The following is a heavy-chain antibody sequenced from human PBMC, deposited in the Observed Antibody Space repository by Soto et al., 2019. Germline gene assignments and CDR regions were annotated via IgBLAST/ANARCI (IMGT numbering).Heavy chain of an antibody. Sequence: QVQLVQSGAEVKKPGASVKVSCKASGYTFTSYDINWVRQATGQGLEWMGWMNPNSGNTGYAQKFQGRVTMTRNTSISKAYMELSSLRAEDTDVYYCARLFRAYCGGDLYYYYGMDVWGQGTTVTVSS. CDR2: MNPNSGNT. D-gene: IGHD2-21*02. J-gene: IGHJ6*02. CDR1: GYTFTSYD. CDR3: ARLFRAYCGGDLYYYYGMDV. V-gene: IGHV1-8*01.